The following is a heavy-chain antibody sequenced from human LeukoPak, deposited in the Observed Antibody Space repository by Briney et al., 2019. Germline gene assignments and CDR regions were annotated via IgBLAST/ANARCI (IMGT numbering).Heavy chain of an antibody. V-gene: IGHV4-34*01. CDR1: GGSISSYY. CDR2: INHSGST. D-gene: IGHD3-10*01. CDR3: ARASVRVRGVIIIRYYFDY. Sequence: SETLSLTCTVSGGSISSYYWSWIRQPPGKGLEWIGEINHSGSTNYNPSLKSRVTISVDTSKNQFSLKLSSVTAADTAVYYCARASVRVRGVIIIRYYFDYWGQGTLVTVSS. J-gene: IGHJ4*02.